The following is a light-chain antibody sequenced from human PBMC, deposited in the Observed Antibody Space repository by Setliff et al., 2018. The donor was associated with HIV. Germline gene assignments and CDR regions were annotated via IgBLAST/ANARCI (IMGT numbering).Light chain of an antibody. CDR2: DVS. Sequence: SVLTQPRSVSGSPGQSVTISCTGTSSDVGGYNYVSWYQQHPGKAPKLMIYDVSKRPSGVPDRFSGSKSGYTASLTISGLQAEDEADYYCCSYAGSYKVFGTGTKVTVL. CDR1: SSDVGGYNY. CDR3: CSYAGSYKV. J-gene: IGLJ1*01. V-gene: IGLV2-11*01.